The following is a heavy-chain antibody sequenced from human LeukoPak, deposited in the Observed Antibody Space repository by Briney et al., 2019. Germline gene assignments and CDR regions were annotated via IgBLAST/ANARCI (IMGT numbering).Heavy chain of an antibody. CDR1: GFTFSSYW. V-gene: IGHV3-7*03. J-gene: IGHJ4*02. Sequence: PGGSLRLSCVASGFTFSSYWMSWVRQLPGKGLEWVANIRPDGSDKYHVDSVKGRFSISRDNAKNSLYLQMNSLRAEDTAVYYCARDRSSDYWGQGTLVTVSS. CDR2: IRPDGSDK. D-gene: IGHD6-6*01. CDR3: ARDRSSDY.